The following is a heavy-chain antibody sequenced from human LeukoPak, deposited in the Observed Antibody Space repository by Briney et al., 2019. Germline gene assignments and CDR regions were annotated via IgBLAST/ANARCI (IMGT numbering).Heavy chain of an antibody. Sequence: SQTLSLTCAVSGGSISSGGYSWSWIRQPPGKGLEWIGYIYHSGSTCYNPSLKSRVTISVDRSKNQFSLKLSSVTAADTAVYYCARDQPWFDPWGQGTLVTVSS. CDR1: GGSISSGGYS. CDR2: IYHSGST. J-gene: IGHJ5*02. V-gene: IGHV4-30-2*01. CDR3: ARDQPWFDP.